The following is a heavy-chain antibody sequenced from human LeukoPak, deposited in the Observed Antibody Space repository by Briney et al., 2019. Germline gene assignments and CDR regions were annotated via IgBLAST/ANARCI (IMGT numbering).Heavy chain of an antibody. D-gene: IGHD6-25*01. CDR1: GFTFDSYG. J-gene: IGHJ4*02. Sequence: GGSLRLSCAASGFTFDSYGMHWVRQAPGKGLEWVAVISYDGSNKYYADSVKGRFTISRDNARNSLFLQMNSLRVEDTAVYYCARGTIAAADLEFDYWGQGTLVTVSS. V-gene: IGHV3-30*03. CDR3: ARGTIAAADLEFDY. CDR2: ISYDGSNK.